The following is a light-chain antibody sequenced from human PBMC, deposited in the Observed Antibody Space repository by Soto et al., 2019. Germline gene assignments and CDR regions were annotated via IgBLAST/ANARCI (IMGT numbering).Light chain of an antibody. CDR3: SSYTGSNINTVV. CDR2: EVS. V-gene: IGLV2-14*01. J-gene: IGLJ2*01. Sequence: QSALTQPASVSGSPGQSFTISCTGTNSDIGKYNYVSWFQQHPAKAPKLIIFEVSTRPSGVSNRFSGSKSGNTASLTISGLQAEEEADYYCSSYTGSNINTVVFGGGTKLTVL. CDR1: NSDIGKYNY.